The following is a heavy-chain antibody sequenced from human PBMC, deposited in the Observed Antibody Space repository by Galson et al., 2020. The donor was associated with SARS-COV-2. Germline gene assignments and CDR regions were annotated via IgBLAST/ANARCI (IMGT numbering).Heavy chain of an antibody. J-gene: IGHJ3*02. CDR1: GDSVSSNSAA. Sequence: SQTLSLTCAISGDSVSSNSAAWNWIRQSPSRGLEWLGRTSYRSQWSTDYAVSVKSRITINPDTSKNQFSLQLNSVTPEDTAIYYCAGRVAGAGSLHIWGQGTMVTVSS. D-gene: IGHD6-13*01. V-gene: IGHV6-1*01. CDR2: TSYRSQWST. CDR3: AGRVAGAGSLHI.